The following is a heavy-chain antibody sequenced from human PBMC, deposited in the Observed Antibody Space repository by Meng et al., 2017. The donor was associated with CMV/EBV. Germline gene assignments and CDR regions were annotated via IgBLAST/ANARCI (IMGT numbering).Heavy chain of an antibody. Sequence: QVQLVQSGAGVKSPGSSVKVPCKASGGTFSSYAISWVRQAPGQGLEWMGGIIPIFGTANYAQKFQGRVTITADESTSTAYMELSSLRSEDTAVYYCARERGSGSYPFDYWGQGTLVTVSS. CDR3: ARERGSGSYPFDY. V-gene: IGHV1-69*12. CDR1: GGTFSSYA. CDR2: IIPIFGTA. J-gene: IGHJ4*02. D-gene: IGHD1-26*01.